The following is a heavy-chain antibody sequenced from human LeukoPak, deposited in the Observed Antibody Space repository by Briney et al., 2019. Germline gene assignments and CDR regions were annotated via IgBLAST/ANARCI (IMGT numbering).Heavy chain of an antibody. CDR3: ARDSFEESWYFDL. Sequence: GGSLRLSCAASGFTFSSYWMHWVRHAPGKGLVWVSRINSDGSSTSYADSVKGRFTISRDNAKNTLYLQMNSLRAEDTAVYYCARDSFEESWYFDLWGRGTLVTVSS. D-gene: IGHD3-10*01. CDR1: GFTFSSYW. V-gene: IGHV3-74*01. CDR2: INSDGSST. J-gene: IGHJ2*01.